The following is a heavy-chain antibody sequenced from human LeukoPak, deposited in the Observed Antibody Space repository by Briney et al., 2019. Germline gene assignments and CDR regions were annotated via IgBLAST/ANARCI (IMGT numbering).Heavy chain of an antibody. CDR3: ARETRYCSGGSCYSGMDV. D-gene: IGHD2-15*01. Sequence: SETLSLTCTVSGGSISSGDYYWSWIRQPPGKGLEWIGYIYYNGSTYYTPSLKSRVTISVDRSKNQFSLKLSSVTAADTAVYYCARETRYCSGGSCYSGMDVWGQGTTVTVSS. CDR2: IYYNGST. J-gene: IGHJ6*02. V-gene: IGHV4-30-4*01. CDR1: GGSISSGDYY.